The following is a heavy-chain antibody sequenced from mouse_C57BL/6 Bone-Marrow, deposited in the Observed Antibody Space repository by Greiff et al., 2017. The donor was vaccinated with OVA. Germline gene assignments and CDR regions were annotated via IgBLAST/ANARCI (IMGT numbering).Heavy chain of an antibody. J-gene: IGHJ1*03. V-gene: IGHV5-9-1*02. CDR2: ISSGGDYI. D-gene: IGHD1-1*01. CDR3: TRDLGRFYYGSSPHWYFDV. CDR1: GFTFSSYA. Sequence: EVQRVESGEGLVKPGGSLKLSCAASGFTFSSYAMSWVRQTPEKRLEWVAYISSGGDYIYYADTVKGRFTISRDNARNTLYLQMSSLKSEDTAMYYCTRDLGRFYYGSSPHWYFDVWGTGTTVTVSS.